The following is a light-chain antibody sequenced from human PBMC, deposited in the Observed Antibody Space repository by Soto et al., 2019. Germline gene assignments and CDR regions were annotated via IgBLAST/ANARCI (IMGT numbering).Light chain of an antibody. V-gene: IGKV3-20*01. CDR2: AAS. Sequence: EIVLTQSAKTLFLAPGERATPTSRPSQRVSNNYLAWYQQKPGQAPRPXSSAASSRAPVVPARFSGSGAGTDFTLTISSLAPEEFAVYYCQQYVRSPWTFGQGTKVDI. J-gene: IGKJ1*01. CDR1: QRVSNNY. CDR3: QQYVRSPWT.